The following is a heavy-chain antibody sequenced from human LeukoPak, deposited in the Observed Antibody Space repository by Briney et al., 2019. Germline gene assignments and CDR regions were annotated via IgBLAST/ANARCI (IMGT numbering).Heavy chain of an antibody. CDR1: GYTFTGYY. Sequence: APVKVSCKASGYTFTGYYMHWVRQAPGQGLEWMGWINPNTGGTNYAQKFQGRVTMTRDTSISTAYMELSRLRSDDTAVYFCARSYCSGGDCYDAFDIWGQGTMVTVSS. J-gene: IGHJ3*02. CDR3: ARSYCSGGDCYDAFDI. CDR2: INPNTGGT. V-gene: IGHV1-2*02. D-gene: IGHD2-15*01.